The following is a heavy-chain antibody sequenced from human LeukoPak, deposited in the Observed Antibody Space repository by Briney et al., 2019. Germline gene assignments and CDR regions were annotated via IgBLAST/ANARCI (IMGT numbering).Heavy chain of an antibody. CDR1: GFTVSSNY. V-gene: IGHV3-53*01. CDR3: PRVGSGWLTFDY. Sequence: GGSLRLACAASGFTVSSNYMSWVRQAPGKGLEWVSVTYSGGSTYYADSVKGRFTISRDNSKNTLYLQMNSLRAEDTAVYYCPRVGSGWLTFDYWGQGTLVTVSS. D-gene: IGHD6-19*01. CDR2: TYSGGST. J-gene: IGHJ4*02.